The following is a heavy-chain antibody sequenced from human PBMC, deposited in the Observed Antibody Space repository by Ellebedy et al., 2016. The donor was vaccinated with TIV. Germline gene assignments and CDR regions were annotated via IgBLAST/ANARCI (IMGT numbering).Heavy chain of an antibody. CDR2: ITGSGDRT. CDR3: AKDSGKYGWNSEY. CDR1: GFTFDNFA. V-gene: IGHV3-23*01. Sequence: GESLKISCATSGFTFDNFAMRWFRQAPGKGLEWVSAITGSGDRTFYADSVKGRFTVSRDTSKNTLYLQMNSLRAEDTAIYYCAKDSGKYGWNSEYWGQGTLVSVSS. D-gene: IGHD3-10*01. J-gene: IGHJ4*02.